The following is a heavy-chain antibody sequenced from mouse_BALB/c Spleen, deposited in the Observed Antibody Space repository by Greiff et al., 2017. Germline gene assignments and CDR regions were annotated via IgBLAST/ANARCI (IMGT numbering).Heavy chain of an antibody. CDR2: IWAGGST. CDR3: ARDYYYGSSPYYFDY. V-gene: IGHV2-9*02. CDR1: GFSLTSYG. Sequence: VKLMESGPGLVAPSQSLSITCTVSGFSLTSYGVHWVRQPPGKGLEWLGVIWAGGSTNYNSALMSRLSISKDNSKSQVFLKMNSLQTDDTAMYYCARDYYYGSSPYYFDYWGQGTTLTVSS. J-gene: IGHJ2*01. D-gene: IGHD1-1*01.